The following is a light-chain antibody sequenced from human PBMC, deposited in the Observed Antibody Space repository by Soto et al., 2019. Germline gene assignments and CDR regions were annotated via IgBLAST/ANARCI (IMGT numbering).Light chain of an antibody. CDR1: SSDVGGYNY. J-gene: IGLJ1*01. CDR3: SSYTSSTTGV. V-gene: IGLV2-14*01. Sequence: QSALTQPASVSGSPGQSITISCTGTSSDVGGYNYVSWYQHHPGKAPKLMIYEVSNRPSGVSNRFSGSKSGNTASLTISGLQAEDEGDYYCSSYTSSTTGVFGTGTKVTVL. CDR2: EVS.